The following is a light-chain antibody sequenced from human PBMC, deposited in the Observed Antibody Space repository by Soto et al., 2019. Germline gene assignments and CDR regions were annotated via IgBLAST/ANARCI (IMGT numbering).Light chain of an antibody. Sequence: DIQMTQSPSSLSASVGDRVTITCRASQSISSYLNWYQQKPGTAPKLLIYAASSLQSGVPSRFSGSGSGTDFTLTISSLQPEDFATYYCQQSYSTRLTFGGGTKVEIK. CDR2: AAS. CDR1: QSISSY. J-gene: IGKJ4*01. V-gene: IGKV1-39*01. CDR3: QQSYSTRLT.